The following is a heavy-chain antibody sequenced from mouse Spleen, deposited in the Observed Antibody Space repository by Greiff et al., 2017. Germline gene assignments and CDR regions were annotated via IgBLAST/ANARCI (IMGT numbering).Heavy chain of an antibody. CDR1: GYTFTSYW. CDR3: ARRYGNCLYSFDY. CDR2: IDPSDSYT. Sequence: QVQLQQSGAELVMPGASVKLSCKASGYTFTSYWMHWVKQRPGQGLEWIGEIDPSDSYTNYNPKFKGKATLTVDKSSSTAYMQHRSLTSEDSAVYYCARRYGNCLYSFDYWGQGTTLTVSS. V-gene: IGHV1-69*01. J-gene: IGHJ2*01. D-gene: IGHD2-10*02.